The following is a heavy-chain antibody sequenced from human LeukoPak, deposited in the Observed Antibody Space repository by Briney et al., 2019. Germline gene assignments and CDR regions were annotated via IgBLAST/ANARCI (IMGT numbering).Heavy chain of an antibody. CDR1: GYTFTSYY. Sequence: ASVKVSCKASGYTFTSYYMHCVRQAPGQGLEWMGIINPSGGSTSYAQKFQGRVTVTRDTSTSTVYMELSSLRSEDTAVYYCARVKPDYYYYYGMDVWGQGTTVTVSS. V-gene: IGHV1-46*01. CDR3: ARVKPDYYYYYGMDV. CDR2: INPSGGST. J-gene: IGHJ6*02. D-gene: IGHD1-14*01.